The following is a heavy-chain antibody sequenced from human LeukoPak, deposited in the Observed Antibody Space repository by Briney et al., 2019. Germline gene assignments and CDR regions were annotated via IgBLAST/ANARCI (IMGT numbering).Heavy chain of an antibody. V-gene: IGHV3-48*03. CDR2: ISSSGSTT. Sequence: PGGSLRLSCAASGFTFSSYEMNWVRQAPGKGLEWVSYISSSGSTTHYADSVKGRFTISRDNGQNTLYLQMNSLRAEDTAVYYCAREGRGYSYAFEYWGQGTLVTVSS. J-gene: IGHJ4*02. CDR3: AREGRGYSYAFEY. D-gene: IGHD5-18*01. CDR1: GFTFSSYE.